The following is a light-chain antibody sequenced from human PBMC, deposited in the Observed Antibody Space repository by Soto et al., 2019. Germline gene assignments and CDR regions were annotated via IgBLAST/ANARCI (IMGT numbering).Light chain of an antibody. V-gene: IGKV3-11*01. J-gene: IGKJ2*02. CDR1: QSVSSY. Sequence: EIVLTQSPATLSLSPGERATPSCRASQSVSSYLAWYQQKPGQPPRLLIYDASNRATGIPARFSGSGSGTDFTLTISSLEPEDFAIYFCQQRSNWPCSFGQGTKLEIK. CDR2: DAS. CDR3: QQRSNWPCS.